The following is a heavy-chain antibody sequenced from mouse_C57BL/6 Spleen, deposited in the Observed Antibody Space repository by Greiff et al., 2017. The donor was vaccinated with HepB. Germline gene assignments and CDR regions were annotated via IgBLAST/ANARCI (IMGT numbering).Heavy chain of an antibody. V-gene: IGHV1-18*01. J-gene: IGHJ3*01. CDR1: GYTFTDYN. CDR2: INPNNGGT. Sequence: EVQLQQSGPELVKPGASVKIPCKASGYTFTDYNMDWVKQSHGKSLEWIGDINPNNGGTIYNQKFKGKATLTVDKSSSTAYMEIRSLTSEDAAVYYGVRGPDGELGLAYWGQGAVVTVSA. CDR3: VRGPDGELGLAY.